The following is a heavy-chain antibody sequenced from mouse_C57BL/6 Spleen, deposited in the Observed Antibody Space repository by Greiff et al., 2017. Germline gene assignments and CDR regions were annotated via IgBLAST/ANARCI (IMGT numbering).Heavy chain of an antibody. CDR3: TRDYSSNYAMDY. J-gene: IGHJ4*01. CDR2: IYPETGGT. D-gene: IGHD2-5*01. CDR1: GYTFTDYE. V-gene: IGHV1-15*01. Sequence: VQLQQSGAELVRPGASVTLSCKASGYTFTDYEMHWVKQTPVHGLEWIGAIYPETGGTAYNQKFKGKAILTADKSSSTAYMELRSLTSEDAAVYYCTRDYSSNYAMDYWGQGTSVTVSS.